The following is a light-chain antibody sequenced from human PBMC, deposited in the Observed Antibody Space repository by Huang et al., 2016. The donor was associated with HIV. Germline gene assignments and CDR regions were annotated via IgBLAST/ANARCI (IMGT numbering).Light chain of an antibody. CDR3: QQYGSSWRT. V-gene: IGKV3-20*01. CDR2: GAS. Sequence: EIVLTQSPGTLSLSPGERATLSCRASQSVSSSYLAWYQQKPGQAPRLLIYGASSRATGIPDRCRGSGSGTDFILAISRLEPEDFAVYYCQQYGSSWRTFGQGTKVEIK. J-gene: IGKJ1*01. CDR1: QSVSSSY.